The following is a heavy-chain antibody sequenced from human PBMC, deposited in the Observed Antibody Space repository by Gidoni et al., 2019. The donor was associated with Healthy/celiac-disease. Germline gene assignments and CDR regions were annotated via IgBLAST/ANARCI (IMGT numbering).Heavy chain of an antibody. CDR3: AREGEWHDAFDI. CDR2: IIGNGGST. J-gene: IGHJ3*02. D-gene: IGHD3-3*01. Sequence: EVQLVEAGGGVVRHGGALRLACAASGFTFDDYGMSWVRQAPGKGLEWVSGIIGNGGSTGYADSVKGRFTISRDNAKNSLYLQMNSLRAEYTALYYCAREGEWHDAFDIWGQGTMVTVSS. V-gene: IGHV3-20*04. CDR1: GFTFDDYG.